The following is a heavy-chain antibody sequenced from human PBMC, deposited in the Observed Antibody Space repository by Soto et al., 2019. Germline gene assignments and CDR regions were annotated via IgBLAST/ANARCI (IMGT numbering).Heavy chain of an antibody. D-gene: IGHD1-26*01. CDR3: ARDSGSYSNYYYGMDV. CDR2: IYYSGST. CDR1: GGSISSYY. V-gene: IGHV4-59*01. Sequence: SETLSLTCTVSGGSISSYYWSWIRQPPGKGLEWIGYIYYSGSTNYNPSLKTRATISVDTSKNQFSLKLSSVTAADTAVYYCARDSGSYSNYYYGMDVWGQGTTVPVSS. J-gene: IGHJ6*02.